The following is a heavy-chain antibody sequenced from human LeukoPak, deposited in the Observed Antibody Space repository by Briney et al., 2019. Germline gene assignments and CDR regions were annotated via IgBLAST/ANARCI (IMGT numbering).Heavy chain of an antibody. CDR1: GFTFSSYG. V-gene: IGHV3-33*08. CDR2: IWYDGSNK. J-gene: IGHJ4*02. CDR3: ARDRGYYDSSGYYPHFDY. Sequence: GGSLRLSCAASGFTFSSYGMHWVRQAPGKGLEWVAVIWYDGSNKYYADSVKGRFTTSRDNSKNTLYLQMNSLRAEDTAVYYCARDRGYYDSSGYYPHFDYWGQGTLVTVSS. D-gene: IGHD3-22*01.